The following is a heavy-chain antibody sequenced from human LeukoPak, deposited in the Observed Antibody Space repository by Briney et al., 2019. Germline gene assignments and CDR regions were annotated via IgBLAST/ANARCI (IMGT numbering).Heavy chain of an antibody. CDR1: GNYW. D-gene: IGHD2/OR15-2a*01. CDR3: VSFYETY. CDR2: INSDGSWT. Sequence: GGSLRLSCAASGNYWMHWVRQAPGKGLVWVSHINSDGSWTSYADSVKGRFTISEDNAKNTVYLQMNSLRAEDTAVYYCVSFYETYWGRGTLVSVSS. J-gene: IGHJ4*02. V-gene: IGHV3-74*01.